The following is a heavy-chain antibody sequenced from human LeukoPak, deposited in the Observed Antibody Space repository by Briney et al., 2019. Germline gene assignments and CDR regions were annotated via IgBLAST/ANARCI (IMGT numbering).Heavy chain of an antibody. CDR1: GGSISSSSYY. V-gene: IGHV4-39*01. J-gene: IGHJ5*02. CDR3: ARHISPFSSWYGSGSYYPPGSWFDP. CDR2: IYYSGST. Sequence: SETLSLTCTVSGGSISSSSYYWGWIRQPPGKGLEWIGSIYYSGSTNYNPSLKSRVTISVDTSKNQFSLKLSSVTAADTAVYYCARHISPFSSWYGSGSYYPPGSWFDPWGQGTLVTVSS. D-gene: IGHD3-10*01.